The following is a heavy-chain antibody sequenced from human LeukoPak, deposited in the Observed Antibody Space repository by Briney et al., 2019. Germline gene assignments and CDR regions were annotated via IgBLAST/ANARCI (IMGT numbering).Heavy chain of an antibody. J-gene: IGHJ5*02. CDR3: AKKQYQGANWFDP. D-gene: IGHD2-2*01. CDR2: ISGSGGST. Sequence: GGSLRLSCAASGFTFTRFAMYWVRQAPGKGLEWVSAISGSGGSTYYADSVKGRFTISRDNSKNTLYLQMNSLRAEDTAVYYCAKKQYQGANWFDPWGQGTLVTVSS. V-gene: IGHV3-23*01. CDR1: GFTFTRFA.